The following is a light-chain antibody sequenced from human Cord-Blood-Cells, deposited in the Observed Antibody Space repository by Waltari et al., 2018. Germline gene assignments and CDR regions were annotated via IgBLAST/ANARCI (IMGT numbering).Light chain of an antibody. CDR1: SSDVGSYNL. V-gene: IGLV2-23*01. CDR2: EGS. Sequence: QSALTQPASVSGSPGQSITISCTGTSSDVGSYNLVSWYQQHPGTAPTLMIDEGSNRPSGVSSRFAGSKSGNTASLTVSGLQAEDEADDYCCSCAGSSTVVVFGGGTKLTVL. J-gene: IGLJ2*01. CDR3: CSCAGSSTVVV.